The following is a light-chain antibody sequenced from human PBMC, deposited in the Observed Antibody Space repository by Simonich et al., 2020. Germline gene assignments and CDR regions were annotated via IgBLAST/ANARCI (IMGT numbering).Light chain of an antibody. CDR1: QSISSW. Sequence: DIQMTQSPSTLSASVGDRVTITCRARQSISSWLAWYQQKPGKAPKLLIYKASSLESGVPSRCGGSGSGTEFTLTISSLQPDDFATYYCQQYNSYSPWTFGQGTKVEIK. CDR2: KAS. V-gene: IGKV1-5*03. CDR3: QQYNSYSPWT. J-gene: IGKJ1*01.